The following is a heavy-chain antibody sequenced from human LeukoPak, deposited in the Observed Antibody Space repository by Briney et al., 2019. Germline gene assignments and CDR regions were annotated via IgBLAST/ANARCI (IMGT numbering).Heavy chain of an antibody. D-gene: IGHD3-22*01. J-gene: IGHJ4*02. CDR3: ARDQYYYDSSGYYRFDY. Sequence: GASVKVSCTTSGYNFIDYYVHWVRQAPGQGLEWMGWILPHNGATNFAQKFQGSVTMTGDTSISTVYMELSSLRFDDTAVYYCARDQYYYDSSGYYRFDYWGQGTLVTVSS. CDR2: ILPHNGAT. V-gene: IGHV1-2*02. CDR1: GYNFIDYY.